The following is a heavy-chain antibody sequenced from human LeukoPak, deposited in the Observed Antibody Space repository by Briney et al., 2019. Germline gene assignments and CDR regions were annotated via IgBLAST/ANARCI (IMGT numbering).Heavy chain of an antibody. V-gene: IGHV1-8*03. Sequence: ASVKVSCKASGYTFTSYDINWVRQATGQGLEWMGWMNPNSGNTGYAQKFQGRVTITRNTSISTAYMELSSLRSEGTAVYYCARGLGFYDFWSGQNYYYYYYMDVWGKGTTVTVSS. CDR3: ARGLGFYDFWSGQNYYYYYYMDV. D-gene: IGHD3-3*01. CDR1: GYTFTSYD. J-gene: IGHJ6*03. CDR2: MNPNSGNT.